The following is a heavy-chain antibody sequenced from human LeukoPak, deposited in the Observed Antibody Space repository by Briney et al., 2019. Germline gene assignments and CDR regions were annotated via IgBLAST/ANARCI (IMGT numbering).Heavy chain of an antibody. J-gene: IGHJ5*02. V-gene: IGHV4-34*01. CDR1: GGSFSGYY. CDR2: ISHSGST. CDR3: ARGLGQSPGIAAATIWFDP. Sequence: PSETLSLTCAVYGGSFSGYYWSWIRQPPGKGLEWIGEISHSGSTNYNPSLKSRVTISVDTSKNQFSLKLSSVTAADTAVYYCARGLGQSPGIAAATIWFDPWGQGTLVTVSS. D-gene: IGHD6-13*01.